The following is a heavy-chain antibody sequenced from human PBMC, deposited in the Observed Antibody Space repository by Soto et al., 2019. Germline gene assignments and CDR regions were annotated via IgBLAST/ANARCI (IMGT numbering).Heavy chain of an antibody. V-gene: IGHV3-30*04. Sequence: HLVESGGGVVQPGKSLRLSCAASKFTFSTYAMHWVRQAPGKGLEWVAVVSSDGNKRYYADSVRGRFTISRDNSKNKVYLEMNSMSPEDTDVYFCARGRDSTCWDYREGDYWGQGNLVTVSS. CDR3: ARGRDSTCWDYREGDY. J-gene: IGHJ4*02. CDR2: VSSDGNKR. CDR1: KFTFSTYA. D-gene: IGHD6-19*01.